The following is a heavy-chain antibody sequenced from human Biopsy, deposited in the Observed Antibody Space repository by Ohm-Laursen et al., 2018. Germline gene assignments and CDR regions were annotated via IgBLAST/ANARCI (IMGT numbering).Heavy chain of an antibody. Sequence: ASVKVSCKPSGYTFTAFSVHWLRQAPGQGLEWMGWINPKSGDTDHPQNFQGRVSMTRDTSISTAYMDLSRLRSDDTAVYYCARGRRHCSGTCSRWYFDLWGRVTLVTVSS. CDR2: INPKSGDT. CDR1: GYTFTAFS. V-gene: IGHV1-2*02. D-gene: IGHD2-2*01. CDR3: ARGRRHCSGTCSRWYFDL. J-gene: IGHJ2*01.